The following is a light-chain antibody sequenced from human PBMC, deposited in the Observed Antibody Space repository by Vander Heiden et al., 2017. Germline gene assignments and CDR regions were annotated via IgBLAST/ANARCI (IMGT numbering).Light chain of an antibody. J-gene: IGLJ3*02. CDR3: AAWDDSLSGWV. CDR2: TNN. V-gene: IGLV1-47*01. Sequence: QSVLTQPPSASGTPGQRVIIACSRSSSTIGNNYVHWYQQFPGTAPKLLIYTNNQRPSGVPDRFSGSKSGTSASLAISGLRSEDEADYYCAAWDDSLSGWVFGGGTKLTVL. CDR1: SSTIGNNY.